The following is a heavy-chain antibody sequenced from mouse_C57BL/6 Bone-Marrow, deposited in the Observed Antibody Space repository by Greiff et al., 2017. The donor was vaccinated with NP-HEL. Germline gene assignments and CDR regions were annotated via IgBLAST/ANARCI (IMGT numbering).Heavy chain of an antibody. CDR3: ASHSSGYV. Sequence: QVQLQQPGAELVKPGASVKLSCKASGYTFTSYWMQWVKQRPGQGLEWIGEIDPSDSYTNYNQKFKGKATLTVDTSSSTAYMQLSSLTSEDSAVYYCASHSSGYVWGQGTLVTVSA. CDR2: IDPSDSYT. V-gene: IGHV1-50*01. J-gene: IGHJ3*01. CDR1: GYTFTSYW. D-gene: IGHD3-2*02.